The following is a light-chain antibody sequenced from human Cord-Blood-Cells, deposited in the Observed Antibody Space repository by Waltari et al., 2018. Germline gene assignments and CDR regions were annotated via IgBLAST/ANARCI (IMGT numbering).Light chain of an antibody. CDR1: RSAVGSYNL. CDR2: EGS. J-gene: IGLJ2*01. CDR3: CSYAGSSTVV. Sequence: QSDLTQPAPVSGSPGQSITLTCTRTRSAVGSYNLVSWYQQHPGEAPKLMIYEGSKRPSGVSNRFSGSKSGNTASLTISGLQAEDEADYYCCSYAGSSTVVFGGGTKLTV. V-gene: IGLV2-23*01.